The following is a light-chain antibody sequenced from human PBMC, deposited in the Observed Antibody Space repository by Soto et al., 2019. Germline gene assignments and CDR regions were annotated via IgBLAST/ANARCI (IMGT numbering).Light chain of an antibody. CDR1: SSNIGSNS. J-gene: IGLJ2*01. CDR3: APWDDSLNGVV. Sequence: QSVLTQPPSASGTPGQRVTISCSGSSSNIGSNSVNWYQQLTGTAPKLLMYSSNQRPSGVPDRFSGSKSGTSASLAISGLQAEDEADYYCAPWDDSLNGVVFGGGTKVTVL. V-gene: IGLV1-44*01. CDR2: SSN.